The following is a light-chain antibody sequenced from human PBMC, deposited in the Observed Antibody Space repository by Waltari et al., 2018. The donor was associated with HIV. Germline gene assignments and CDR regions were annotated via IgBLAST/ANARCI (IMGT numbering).Light chain of an antibody. Sequence: QSALTQPRSVSGSPGRSVTIPCTGTSSTVGAYNYVSLYKQHPGRPPKLMIYAVSQRPSRVPDRFSGSKSGNTASLTIPGLQAEDEADYYCCSYAGSYTFYVFGTGTKVTVL. CDR1: SSTVGAYNY. J-gene: IGLJ1*01. V-gene: IGLV2-11*01. CDR2: AVS. CDR3: CSYAGSYTFYV.